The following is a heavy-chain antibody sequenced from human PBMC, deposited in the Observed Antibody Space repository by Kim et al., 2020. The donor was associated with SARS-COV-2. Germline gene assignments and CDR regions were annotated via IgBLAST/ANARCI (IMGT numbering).Heavy chain of an antibody. Sequence: GGSLRLSCAASGFTFSSYAMHWVRQAPGKGLEWVAVISYDGNNKYYADSVKGRFTISRDNSKNTLFLQMNSLRAEDTAVYYCARAESYYYGMDVWGQGTMVTVSS. J-gene: IGHJ6*02. V-gene: IGHV3-30-3*01. CDR3: ARAESYYYGMDV. CDR2: ISYDGNNK. CDR1: GFTFSSYA.